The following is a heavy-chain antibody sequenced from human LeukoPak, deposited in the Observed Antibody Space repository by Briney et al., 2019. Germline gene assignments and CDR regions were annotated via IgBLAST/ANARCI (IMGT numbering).Heavy chain of an antibody. CDR3: ARDPRGLFNPIPYYYYGMDV. CDR1: GYTFTGYY. V-gene: IGHV1-2*02. J-gene: IGHJ6*02. Sequence: GASVKVSCKASGYTFTGYYMHWVRQAPGQGLELMGWINPNSGGTNYAQKFQGRVTMTRDTSISTAYMELSRLRSDDTAVYYCARDPRGLFNPIPYYYYGMDVWGQGTTVTVSS. CDR2: INPNSGGT. D-gene: IGHD5-12*01.